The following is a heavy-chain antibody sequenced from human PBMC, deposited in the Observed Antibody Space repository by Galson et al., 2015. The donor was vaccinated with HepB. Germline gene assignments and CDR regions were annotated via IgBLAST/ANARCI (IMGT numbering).Heavy chain of an antibody. V-gene: IGHV1-18*04. CDR2: ISADNGNT. D-gene: IGHD1-26*01. J-gene: IGHJ6*03. CDR3: ARANKVGAYYYYYYYMDV. Sequence: SVKVSCKASGYTFTSYGFTWVRQAPGQGLEWMGWISADNGNTNYAQKLQGRVTMTTDTSTSTAYMELRSLRSDDTAVYYCARANKVGAYYYYYYYMDVWGKGTTVTVSS. CDR1: GYTFTSYG.